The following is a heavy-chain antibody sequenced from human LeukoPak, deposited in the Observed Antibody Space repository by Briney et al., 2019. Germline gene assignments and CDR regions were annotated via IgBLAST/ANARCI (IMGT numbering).Heavy chain of an antibody. CDR2: INWNGGST. CDR3: AKGDHSGYNFTYLDS. J-gene: IGHJ4*02. V-gene: IGHV3-20*04. D-gene: IGHD5-12*01. CDR1: GFTFDDYG. Sequence: GGSLRLSCAASGFTFDDYGMSWVRHVPGKGLEWVSGINWNGGSTGNADSVKGRFTISRDNAKNSLYLQMNSLRGEDTALYYCAKGDHSGYNFTYLDSWGQGTLVSVSS.